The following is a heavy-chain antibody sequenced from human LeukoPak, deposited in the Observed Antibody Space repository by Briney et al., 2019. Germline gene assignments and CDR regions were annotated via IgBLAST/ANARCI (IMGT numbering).Heavy chain of an antibody. CDR2: IYYSGST. D-gene: IGHD6-19*01. CDR3: ARGYSSGFNWFDP. Sequence: SQTLSLTCTVSGGSISSGDYYWSWIRQPPGKGLEWIGYIYYSGSTYYNPSLKSRVTISVDTSKNQFSLKLTSVTAADTAVYYCARGYSSGFNWFDPWGQGTLVTVSS. J-gene: IGHJ5*02. V-gene: IGHV4-30-4*01. CDR1: GGSISSGDYY.